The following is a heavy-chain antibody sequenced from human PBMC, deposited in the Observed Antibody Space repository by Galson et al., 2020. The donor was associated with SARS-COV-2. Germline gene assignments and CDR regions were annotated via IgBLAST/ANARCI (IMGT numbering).Heavy chain of an antibody. Sequence: TGGSLRLSCAASGFTLSSYCMHWVRQAPGKGLEYVSSIGGSTHYVNSVKGRFSISRDNSKNTLYLQMGSLRADDMAVYYCARQFCSSRNCTTGGFDLWGQGTTVTVSS. CDR1: GFTLSSYC. D-gene: IGHD2-2*01. CDR3: ARQFCSSRNCTTGGFDL. J-gene: IGHJ3*01. V-gene: IGHV3-64*01. CDR2: IGGST.